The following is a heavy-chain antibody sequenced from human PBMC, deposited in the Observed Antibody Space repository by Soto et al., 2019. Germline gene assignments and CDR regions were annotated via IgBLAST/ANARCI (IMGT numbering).Heavy chain of an antibody. CDR1: GGSFSGYY. V-gene: IGHV4-34*01. J-gene: IGHJ4*02. D-gene: IGHD6-6*01. Sequence: PSETLSLTCAVYGGSFSGYYWSWIRQPPGKGLEWIGEINHSGSTNYNPSLKSRVTISVDTSKNQFSLKLSSVTAADTAVYYCAGGGSVAARRLSYWGQGTLVTSPQ. CDR3: AGGGSVAARRLSY. CDR2: INHSGST.